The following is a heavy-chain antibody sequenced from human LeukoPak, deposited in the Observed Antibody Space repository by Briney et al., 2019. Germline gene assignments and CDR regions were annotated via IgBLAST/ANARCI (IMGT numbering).Heavy chain of an antibody. CDR2: INHSGST. J-gene: IGHJ4*02. Sequence: SETLSLTCAVYGGSFSGYYWSWIRQPPGKGLEWIGEINHSGSTNYNPSLKSRVTISVDTSKNQFSLKLSSATAADTAVYYCARGALKWELPPIRARKSYYFDYWGQGTLVTVSS. CDR1: GGSFSGYY. CDR3: ARGALKWELPPIRARKSYYFDY. V-gene: IGHV4-34*01. D-gene: IGHD1-26*01.